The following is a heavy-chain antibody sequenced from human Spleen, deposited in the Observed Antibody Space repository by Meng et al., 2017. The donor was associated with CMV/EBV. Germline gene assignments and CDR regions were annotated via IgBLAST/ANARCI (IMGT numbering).Heavy chain of an antibody. CDR1: GYTFTGYY. CDR2: INPNSGGT. Sequence: ASVKVSCKASGYTFTGYYMFWVRQAPGQGLEWMGWINPNSGGTNYAQNFQGRVTMTRDTSISTAYMELSRLRSDDTALYYCAREGATRPSQGFDYWGRGTLVTVSS. V-gene: IGHV1-2*02. CDR3: AREGATRPSQGFDY. D-gene: IGHD6-6*01. J-gene: IGHJ4*02.